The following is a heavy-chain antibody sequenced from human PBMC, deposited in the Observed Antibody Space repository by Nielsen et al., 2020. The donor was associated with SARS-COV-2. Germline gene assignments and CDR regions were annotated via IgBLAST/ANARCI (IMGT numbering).Heavy chain of an antibody. V-gene: IGHV3-66*01. CDR3: ARDKKGDGYAPFDI. CDR2: IYSGGST. CDR1: GFTISYDY. D-gene: IGHD5-24*01. J-gene: IGHJ3*02. Sequence: GESLKISCAASGFTISYDYRNGVRQAPGKGLEWVSVIYSGGSTYYADSVKGRFTISRDYSENTLYLQINSLRANDTAVYYCARDKKGDGYAPFDIWGQGTLVTVSS.